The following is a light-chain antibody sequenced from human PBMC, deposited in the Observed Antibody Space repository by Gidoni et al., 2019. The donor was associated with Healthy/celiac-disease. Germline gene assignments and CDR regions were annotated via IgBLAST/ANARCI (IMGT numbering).Light chain of an antibody. J-gene: IGKJ5*01. CDR3: QQYYSTPIT. CDR1: QSVLYSSNNKNY. CDR2: WAS. Sequence: DIVMTQSPDSLAVSLGERATINCKSSQSVLYSSNNKNYLAWYQQKPGQPPKLLIYWASTRESGVPDRFSGSGSGTDFTLTISSLQAEDVAVDYCQQYYSTPITFXQXTRLEIK. V-gene: IGKV4-1*01.